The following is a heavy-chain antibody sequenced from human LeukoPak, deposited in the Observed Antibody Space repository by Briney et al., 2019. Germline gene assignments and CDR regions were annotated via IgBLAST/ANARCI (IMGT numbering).Heavy chain of an antibody. CDR3: ARGLVGAPAFEY. V-gene: IGHV3-53*01. CDR1: GFTVSDNY. Sequence: PGGSLRLSCAASGFTVSDNYMTWVRQAPGKGLDWVSVIYADGGRYYADSVKGRFTISRDNSKNTLSLQMNNLRAEDTAVYYCARGLVGAPAFEYWGQGTLVTVSS. CDR2: IYADGGR. J-gene: IGHJ4*02. D-gene: IGHD1-26*01.